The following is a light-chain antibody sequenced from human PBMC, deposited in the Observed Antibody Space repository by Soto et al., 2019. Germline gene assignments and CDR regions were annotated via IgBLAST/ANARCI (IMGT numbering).Light chain of an antibody. CDR2: RNN. J-gene: IGLJ2*01. V-gene: IGLV1-44*01. CDR3: ASWDDSLNGVV. CDR1: SSNIGRNT. Sequence: QSVLTQPPWTSVTPGQRVTISCSGSSSNIGRNTVNWYQQLPGTAPKLLIYRNNQRPSGVPDRFSGSKSGTSASLAISGLQSEDEADYYCASWDDSLNGVVFGGGTQLTVL.